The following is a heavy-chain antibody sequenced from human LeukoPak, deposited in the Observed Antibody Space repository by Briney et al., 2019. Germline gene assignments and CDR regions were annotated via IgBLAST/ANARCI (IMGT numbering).Heavy chain of an antibody. J-gene: IGHJ5*02. CDR1: GYTFTSYG. Sequence: GASVKVSCKASGYTFTSYGISWVRQAPGQGLEWMGWISAYNGNTNYAQKLQGRVTMTTDTSTSTAYMELRSLRSDDTAVYYCARGLGYCSGGSCSRDDGRYNWFDPWGQGTLVTVSS. CDR2: ISAYNGNT. D-gene: IGHD2-15*01. V-gene: IGHV1-18*01. CDR3: ARGLGYCSGGSCSRDDGRYNWFDP.